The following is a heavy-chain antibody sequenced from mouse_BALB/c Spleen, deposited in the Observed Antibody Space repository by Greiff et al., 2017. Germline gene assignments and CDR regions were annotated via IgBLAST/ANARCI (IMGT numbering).Heavy chain of an antibody. CDR3: ARDDGNSWFAY. J-gene: IGHJ3*01. V-gene: IGHV2-9*02. CDR1: GFSLTSYG. CDR2: IWAGGST. Sequence: VQVVESGPGLVAPSQSLSITCTVSGFSLTSYGVHWVRQPPGKGLEWLGVIWAGGSTNYNSALMSRLSISKDNSKSQVFLKMNSLQTDDTAMYYCARDDGNSWFAYWGQGTLVTVSA. D-gene: IGHD2-1*01.